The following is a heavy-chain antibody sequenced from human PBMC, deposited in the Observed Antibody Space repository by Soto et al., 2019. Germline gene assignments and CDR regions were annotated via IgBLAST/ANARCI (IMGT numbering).Heavy chain of an antibody. Sequence: EVQLVESGGGLVQPGGSLKLSCAASGFTFSGSTMHWVRQASGKGPEWVGRIRSKANSYATAYAASVKGRFTISRDDSKNTAYLQMNSLKTEDTAVYYCTRLVLGSVVYWGQGTLVTVSS. D-gene: IGHD2-15*01. CDR1: GFTFSGST. CDR3: TRLVLGSVVY. J-gene: IGHJ4*02. CDR2: IRSKANSYAT. V-gene: IGHV3-73*02.